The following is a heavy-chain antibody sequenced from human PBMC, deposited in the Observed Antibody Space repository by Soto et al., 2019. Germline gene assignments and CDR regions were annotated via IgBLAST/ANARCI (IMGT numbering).Heavy chain of an antibody. CDR1: GGSISSSSYY. CDR2: IYYSGST. CDR3: ARHFGNYGRGCFDP. D-gene: IGHD1-7*01. V-gene: IGHV4-39*01. Sequence: SETLSLTCTVSGGSISSSSYYWGWIRQPPGKGLEWIGSIYYSGSTYYNPSLKSRVTISVDTSKNQFSLKLSSVTAADTAVYYCARHFGNYGRGCFDPWGKETLVTVP. J-gene: IGHJ5*02.